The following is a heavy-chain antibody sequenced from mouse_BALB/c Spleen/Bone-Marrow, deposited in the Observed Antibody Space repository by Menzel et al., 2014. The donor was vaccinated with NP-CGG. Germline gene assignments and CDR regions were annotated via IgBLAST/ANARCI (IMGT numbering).Heavy chain of an antibody. CDR1: GYTFTDYN. CDR3: AREGGYYDAMDY. D-gene: IGHD2-2*01. V-gene: IGHV1S29*02. CDR2: IYPYNGGT. Sequence: EVQLQQSGPELVKPGASVKISCKASGYTFTDYNMQWVKQSHGKSLEWIGYIYPYNGGTGYSQKFRSKATLTVDSSSSTAYMELRSLTSEDSAVYXXAREGGYYDAMDYWGQGTSVTVSS. J-gene: IGHJ4*01.